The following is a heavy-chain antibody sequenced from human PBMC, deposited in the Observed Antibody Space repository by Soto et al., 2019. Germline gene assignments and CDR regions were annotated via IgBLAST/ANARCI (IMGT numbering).Heavy chain of an antibody. Sequence: VQLVESGGGLVQPGGSLRLSCRASGFAFSSYWMNWVRQAPGKGLERVASVDEDGNERYYVDSVKGRFTISRDNAMNSLYLQMNSLRAEDTAIYYCARAPQVTTFHYGMDVSDQGTTVTVSS. J-gene: IGHJ6*02. CDR1: GFAFSSYW. CDR2: VDEDGNER. D-gene: IGHD2-21*02. CDR3: ARAPQVTTFHYGMDV. V-gene: IGHV3-7*05.